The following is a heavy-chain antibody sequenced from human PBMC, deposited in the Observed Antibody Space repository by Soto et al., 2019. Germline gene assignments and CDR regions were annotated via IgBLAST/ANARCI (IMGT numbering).Heavy chain of an antibody. J-gene: IGHJ6*02. Sequence: ASVKVSCKASGGTFSNYIINWVRQAPGQGLAGMGGIVPLFDTANYAQKFRGRVTITADASTSTVFMELSGLRPEDTAVYYCARVRLGYCNSISGSMDVGGQGTSVTAS. CDR3: ARVRLGYCNSISGSMDV. D-gene: IGHD2-2*01. V-gene: IGHV1-69*13. CDR1: GGTFSNYI. CDR2: IVPLFDTA.